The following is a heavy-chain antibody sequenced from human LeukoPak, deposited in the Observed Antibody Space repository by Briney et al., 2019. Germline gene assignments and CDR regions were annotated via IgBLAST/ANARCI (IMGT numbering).Heavy chain of an antibody. J-gene: IGHJ3*02. CDR2: IKPDDSEI. CDR3: ARGRAIDI. V-gene: IGHV3-7*04. CDR1: GFTFTNNW. Sequence: GGSLRLSCVASGFTFTNNWMTWVRQVPGKGLEWVANIKPDDSEIYYVASVKGRFTISRDNAKNSVFLQMNSLRVEDTAIYYCARGRAIDIWGRGTMVTVSS.